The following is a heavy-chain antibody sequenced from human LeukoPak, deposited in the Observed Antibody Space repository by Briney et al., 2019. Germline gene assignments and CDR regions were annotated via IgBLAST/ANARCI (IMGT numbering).Heavy chain of an antibody. CDR1: GYSFTGSY. V-gene: IGHV1-2*02. J-gene: IGHJ4*02. Sequence: ASVKVSCKASGYSFTGSYIHWVRQAPGQGLEWMGWINPNSGGTDFAQKFQGRVTMTRDTSISTAYMELTRLRSDDTAVYYCARASLPAAYWGQGTLVTVSS. D-gene: IGHD2-2*01. CDR3: ARASLPAAY. CDR2: INPNSGGT.